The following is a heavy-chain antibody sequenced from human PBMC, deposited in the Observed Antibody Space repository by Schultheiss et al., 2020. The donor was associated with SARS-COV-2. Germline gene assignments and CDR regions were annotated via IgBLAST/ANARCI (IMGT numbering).Heavy chain of an antibody. CDR2: ISAYNGNT. CDR3: ARGSIAAAGNGWWFDP. J-gene: IGHJ5*02. V-gene: IGHV1-18*01. D-gene: IGHD6-13*01. CDR1: GYTFTSYG. Sequence: ASVKVSCKASGYTFTSYGISWVRQAPGQGLEWMGWISAYNGNTNYAQKLQGRVTMTTDTSTSTAYMELRSLRCEDTAVYYCARGSIAAAGNGWWFDPWGQGTLVTVSS.